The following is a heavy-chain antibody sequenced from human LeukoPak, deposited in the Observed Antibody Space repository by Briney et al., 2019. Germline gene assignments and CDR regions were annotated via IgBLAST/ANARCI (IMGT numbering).Heavy chain of an antibody. CDR2: IYYSGST. CDR3: ARAVSGRFDY. D-gene: IGHD6-19*01. CDR1: GGSISSSSYY. V-gene: IGHV4-39*01. Sequence: SETLSLTCTVSGGSISSSSYYWGWIRQPPGRGLEWIGSIYYSGSTYYNPSLKSRVTISVDTSKNQFSLKLSSVTAADTAIYYCARAVSGRFDYWGQGTLVTVSS. J-gene: IGHJ4*02.